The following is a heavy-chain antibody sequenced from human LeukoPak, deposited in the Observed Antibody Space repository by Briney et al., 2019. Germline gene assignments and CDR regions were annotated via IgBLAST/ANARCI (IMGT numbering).Heavy chain of an antibody. CDR3: ARELARVTMVRAHNWFDP. D-gene: IGHD3-10*01. J-gene: IGHJ5*02. CDR1: GGSISSGGYY. CDR2: IYHSGST. V-gene: IGHV4-30-2*01. Sequence: PSETLSLTCTVSGGSISSGGYYWSWIRQPPGKGLEWIGYIYHSGSTYYNPSLKSRVTISVDRSKNQFSLKLSSVTAADTAVYYCARELARVTMVRAHNWFDPWGQGTLVTVSS.